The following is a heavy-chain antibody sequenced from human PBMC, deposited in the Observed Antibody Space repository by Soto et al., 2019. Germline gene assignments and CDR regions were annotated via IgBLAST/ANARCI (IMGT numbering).Heavy chain of an antibody. Sequence: SETLSLTCTVSGGSVNSGGYHWSWIRQHPRKGLEWIGDIYYSGSTYYNPSLKSRVTISIDTSTNHFSLHLSALTAADTAVYYCARAPIPNWNYYGMDVWGQGTTVTVSS. J-gene: IGHJ6*02. CDR2: IYYSGST. D-gene: IGHD1-1*01. CDR3: ARAPIPNWNYYGMDV. V-gene: IGHV4-31*03. CDR1: GGSVNSGGYH.